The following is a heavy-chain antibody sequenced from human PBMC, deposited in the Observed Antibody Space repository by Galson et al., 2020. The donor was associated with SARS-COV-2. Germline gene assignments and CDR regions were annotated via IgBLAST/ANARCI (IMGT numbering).Heavy chain of an antibody. CDR3: ARGVGLHCSGGSCSVY. D-gene: IGHD2-15*01. Sequence: GGSLRLSCVVSGFIVSSNYMSWVRQVPGKGLEWVSVIYVDGRTNYADSVKGRFTISRDNSKNTVYLQMDSLRADDTAVYYCARGVGLHCSGGSCSVYWGQGTLVTVSS. V-gene: IGHV3-53*01. J-gene: IGHJ4*02. CDR2: IYVDGRT. CDR1: GFIVSSNY.